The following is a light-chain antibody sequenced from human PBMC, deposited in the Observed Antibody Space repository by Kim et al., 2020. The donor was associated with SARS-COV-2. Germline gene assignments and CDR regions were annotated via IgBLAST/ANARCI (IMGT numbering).Light chain of an antibody. CDR1: VLTESY. J-gene: IGLJ2*01. CDR2: KGS. V-gene: IGLV3-27*01. Sequence: SYELTQPSSVSVSPGQTARITCSGDVLTESYARWFQQKPGQAPVVVIYKGSERPSGIPDRFSVSGSGTTVTLTISGAQVEDEADYYCYSAADNRGIFGGG. CDR3: YSAADNRGI.